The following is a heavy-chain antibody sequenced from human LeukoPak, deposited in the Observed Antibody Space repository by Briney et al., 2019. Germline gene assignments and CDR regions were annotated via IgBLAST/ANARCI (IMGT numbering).Heavy chain of an antibody. CDR2: INVGNANT. CDR3: ARRDRRHFDY. Sequence: ASVKVSCKASGYTFTNHAIDWVRQAPGQRLEWMGWINVGNANTKYSQVFQGRVTITRDTSANTAYMELTSLRSEDTAVYYCARRDRRHFDYWGQGTLVTVSS. J-gene: IGHJ4*02. V-gene: IGHV1-3*01. D-gene: IGHD3-22*01. CDR1: GYTFTNHA.